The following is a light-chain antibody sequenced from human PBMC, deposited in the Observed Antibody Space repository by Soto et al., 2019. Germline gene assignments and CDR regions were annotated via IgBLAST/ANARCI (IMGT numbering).Light chain of an antibody. J-gene: IGLJ3*02. CDR2: DVS. CDR3: SSYAGSSWV. V-gene: IGLV2-8*01. Sequence: QAVLTQPPSASGSPGQSVTIACTGTSSDVGAYNYVSWYQQHPGKDPKLMIYDVSKRPSGVPYRFSGSKSGNAASLTVSGLQGEDEADYYCSSYAGSSWVFGGGTKLTVL. CDR1: SSDVGAYNY.